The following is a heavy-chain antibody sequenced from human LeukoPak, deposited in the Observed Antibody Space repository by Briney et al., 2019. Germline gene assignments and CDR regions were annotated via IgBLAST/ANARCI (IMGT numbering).Heavy chain of an antibody. J-gene: IGHJ4*02. CDR1: GFTFSSYG. D-gene: IGHD6-19*01. Sequence: GGSLRLSCAASGFTFSSYGMYWVRQAPGKGLQWVAVISYDGSSKYYADSVKGRFTISRDNSKNTLYLQMNSLRAEETAVYYCAKEYSSGLIEYWGQGTLVTVSS. CDR2: ISYDGSSK. CDR3: AKEYSSGLIEY. V-gene: IGHV3-30*18.